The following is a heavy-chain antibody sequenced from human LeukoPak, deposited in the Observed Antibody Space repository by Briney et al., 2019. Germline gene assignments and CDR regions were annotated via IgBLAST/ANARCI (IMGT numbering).Heavy chain of an antibody. Sequence: PSQTLSLTCAVSGGSISSGGYSWSWIRQPPGKGLEWIGYIYYNGNAYYSPSLKSRLTISADTSKNQFSLKLNSVTAADTAVYYCARDGPSGYCSDGNCYYYYMDVWGKGTTVTVSS. CDR3: ARDGPSGYCSDGNCYYYYMDV. CDR2: IYYNGNA. J-gene: IGHJ6*03. D-gene: IGHD2-15*01. CDR1: GGSISSGGYS. V-gene: IGHV4-30-2*05.